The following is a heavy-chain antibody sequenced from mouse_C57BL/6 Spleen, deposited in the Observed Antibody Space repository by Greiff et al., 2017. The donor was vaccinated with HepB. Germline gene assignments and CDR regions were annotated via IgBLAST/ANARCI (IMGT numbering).Heavy chain of an antibody. CDR2: ISSGGSYT. CDR1: GFTFSSYG. D-gene: IGHD1-1*01. V-gene: IGHV5-6*01. J-gene: IGHJ1*03. Sequence: EVKLMESGGDLVKPGGSLKLSCAASGFTFSSYGMSWVRQTPDKRLEWVATISSGGSYTYYPDSVKGRFTISRDNAKNTLYLQMSSLKSEDTAMYYCARQNHYGSSYRYFDVWGTGTTVTVSS. CDR3: ARQNHYGSSYRYFDV.